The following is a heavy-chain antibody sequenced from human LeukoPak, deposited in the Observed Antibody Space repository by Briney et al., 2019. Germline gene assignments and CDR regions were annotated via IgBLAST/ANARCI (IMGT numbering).Heavy chain of an antibody. D-gene: IGHD3-10*01. J-gene: IGHJ4*02. CDR2: IIPILGIA. V-gene: IGHV1-69*04. Sequence: SVKAPCKASGGTFSSYAISWVRQAPGQGLEWMGRIIPILGIANYAQKSQSRVTITANKSTSTAYMELSSLRSEDTAVYYCARVPINYYGSGSAQYYFDYWGQGTLVTVSS. CDR1: GGTFSSYA. CDR3: ARVPINYYGSGSAQYYFDY.